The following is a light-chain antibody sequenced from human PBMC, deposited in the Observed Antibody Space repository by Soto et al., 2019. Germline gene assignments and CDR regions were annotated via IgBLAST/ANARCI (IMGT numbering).Light chain of an antibody. CDR1: QSVSSSY. CDR3: QQYCSSLLFT. Sequence: EIVLTQSPGTLSLSPGERATLSCRASQSVSSSYLAWYQQKPGQAPRPLIYGASSRATGIPDRFSGSGSGTDFTLTICRLEPEDFAVYYGQQYCSSLLFTFGPGTIVDIK. CDR2: GAS. J-gene: IGKJ3*01. V-gene: IGKV3-20*01.